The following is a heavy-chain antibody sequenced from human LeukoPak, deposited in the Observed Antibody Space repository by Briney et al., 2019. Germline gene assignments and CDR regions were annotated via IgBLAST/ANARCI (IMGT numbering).Heavy chain of an antibody. J-gene: IGHJ4*02. Sequence: SDTLSLTCAVSGYSITSSSWWGWIRQPPGKGLEWIGYIYYSGSTYYNPSLKSRVTISVDTSKNQFSLKLSSVTAADTAVYYCARGLWGKTFDYWGQGTLVTVSP. CDR1: GYSITSSSW. D-gene: IGHD3-16*01. CDR2: IYYSGST. CDR3: ARGLWGKTFDY. V-gene: IGHV4-28*03.